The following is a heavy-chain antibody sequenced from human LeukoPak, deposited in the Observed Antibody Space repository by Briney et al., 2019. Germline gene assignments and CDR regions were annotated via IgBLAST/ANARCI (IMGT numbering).Heavy chain of an antibody. V-gene: IGHV3-11*01. CDR1: GFTSSDYY. CDR3: AKGYCSSTSCYIDY. D-gene: IGHD2-2*02. CDR2: ISSSGSTI. Sequence: GGSLRLSCAASGFTSSDYYMSWIRQAPGKGLEWVSYISSSGSTIYYADSVKGRFTISRDNSKNTLYLQMNSLRAEDTAVYYCAKGYCSSTSCYIDYWGQGTLVTVSS. J-gene: IGHJ4*02.